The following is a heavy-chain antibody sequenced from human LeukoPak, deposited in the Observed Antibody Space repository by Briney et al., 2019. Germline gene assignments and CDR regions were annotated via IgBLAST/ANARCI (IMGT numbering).Heavy chain of an antibody. CDR3: ARGIAVAPRVFDY. CDR2: ISSSSSYI. CDR1: GLTFSNAW. D-gene: IGHD6-19*01. Sequence: GGSLRLSCAASGLTFSNAWMTWVRQAPGKGLEWVSSISSSSSYIYYADSVKGRFTISRDNAKNSLYLQMNSLRAEDTAVYYCARGIAVAPRVFDYWGQGTLVTVSS. J-gene: IGHJ4*02. V-gene: IGHV3-21*01.